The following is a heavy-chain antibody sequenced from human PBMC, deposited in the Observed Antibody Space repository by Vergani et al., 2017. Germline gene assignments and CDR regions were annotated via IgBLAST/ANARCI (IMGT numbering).Heavy chain of an antibody. V-gene: IGHV3-23*01. Sequence: VQLQESGPGLVKPSQTLSLTCTVSGGSISSGSYYWSWIRQPAGKGLEWVSAISGSGGSTYYADSVKGRFTISRDNSKNTLYLQMNSLRAEDTAVYYCAKDGAGWIEYFQHWGQGTLVTVSS. D-gene: IGHD6-19*01. CDR3: AKDGAGWIEYFQH. CDR1: GGSISSGSYY. J-gene: IGHJ1*01. CDR2: ISGSGGST.